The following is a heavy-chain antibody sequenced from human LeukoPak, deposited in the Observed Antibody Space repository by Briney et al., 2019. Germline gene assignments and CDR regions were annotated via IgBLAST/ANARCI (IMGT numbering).Heavy chain of an antibody. J-gene: IGHJ4*02. CDR1: GITFGDYT. CDR2: ILYDGSNK. V-gene: IGHV3-30-3*01. Sequence: GRSLRLSCAASGITFGDYTMHWVRQAPGKGLEWVALILYDGSNKYYADSVKGRFTISRDNSKNTLYPQMNSLRAEDTAVYYCARDPGIVGATTYYFDYWGRGTLVTVSS. CDR3: ARDPGIVGATTYYFDY. D-gene: IGHD1-26*01.